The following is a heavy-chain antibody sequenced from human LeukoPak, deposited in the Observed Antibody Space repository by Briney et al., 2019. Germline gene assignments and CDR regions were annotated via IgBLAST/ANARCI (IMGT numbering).Heavy chain of an antibody. CDR1: GGSFSGYY. J-gene: IGHJ4*02. V-gene: IGHV4-34*01. Sequence: SETLSLTCAVYGGSFSGYYWSWIRQPPGKGLEWIGEINHSGSTNYNPSLKSRVTISVDTSKDQFSLKLSSVTAADTAVYYCARGIRGSGYRSLGYWGQGTLVTVSS. CDR3: ARGIRGSGYRSLGY. D-gene: IGHD3-22*01. CDR2: INHSGST.